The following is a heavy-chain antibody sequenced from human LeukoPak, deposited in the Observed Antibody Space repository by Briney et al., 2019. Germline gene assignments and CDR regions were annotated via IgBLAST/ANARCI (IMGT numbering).Heavy chain of an antibody. V-gene: IGHV3-48*03. D-gene: IGHD4/OR15-4a*01. CDR3: ARWAGAYSQPYDY. Sequence: PGGSLRLTCAASGFTFSSYEMNWVRQAPGKGLEWVSYISSSGSTIYYADSVKGRFTISRDNSKNTLYLQMNSLRAEDTAVYYRARWAGAYSQPYDYWGQGTLVTVSS. CDR1: GFTFSSYE. CDR2: ISSSGSTI. J-gene: IGHJ4*02.